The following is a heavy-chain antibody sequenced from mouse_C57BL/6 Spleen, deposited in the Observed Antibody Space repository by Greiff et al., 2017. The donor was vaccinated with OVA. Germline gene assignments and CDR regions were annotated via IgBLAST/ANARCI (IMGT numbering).Heavy chain of an antibody. D-gene: IGHD1-1*01. V-gene: IGHV1-18*01. Sequence: VQLQQSGPELVKPGASVKIPCKASGYTFTDYNMDWVKQSPGKSLEWIGDINPNNGGTIYNQKFKGKATLTEDKSSSTAYMELRSLTSEDTAVYYCARWGYYGSSYALWYFDVWGTGTTVTVSS. J-gene: IGHJ1*03. CDR3: ARWGYYGSSYALWYFDV. CDR2: INPNNGGT. CDR1: GYTFTDYN.